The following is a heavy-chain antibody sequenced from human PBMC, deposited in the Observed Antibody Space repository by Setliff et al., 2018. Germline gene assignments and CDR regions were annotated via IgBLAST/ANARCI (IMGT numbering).Heavy chain of an antibody. CDR3: AKVKKQLIRGSGFDY. CDR1: GFAFSTYG. V-gene: IGHV3-30*02. CDR2: IRYDGSYK. D-gene: IGHD1-1*01. Sequence: SGGSLRLSCVASGFAFSTYGMHWVRQAPGKGLEWVAFIRYDGSYKYYEDSVKGRFTISRDNSENTLDLQMNSLRVEDTALYYCAKVKKQLIRGSGFDYWGQGTLVTVSS. J-gene: IGHJ4*02.